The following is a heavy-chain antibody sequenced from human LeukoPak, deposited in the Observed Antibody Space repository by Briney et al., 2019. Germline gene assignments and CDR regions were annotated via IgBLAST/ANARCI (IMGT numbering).Heavy chain of an antibody. CDR1: GGTFSSYA. Sequence: ASVKVSCKASGGTFSSYAISWVRQAPGQGLEWMGGIIPIFGTANCAQKFQGRVTITTDESTSTAYMELSSLRSEDTAVYYCARGGGEMASRFDYWGQGTLVTVSS. V-gene: IGHV1-69*05. J-gene: IGHJ4*02. D-gene: IGHD5-24*01. CDR3: ARGGGEMASRFDY. CDR2: IIPIFGTA.